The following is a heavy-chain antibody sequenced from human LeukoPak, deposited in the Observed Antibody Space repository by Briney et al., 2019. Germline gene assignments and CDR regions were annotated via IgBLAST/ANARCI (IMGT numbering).Heavy chain of an antibody. CDR3: TVPQSGGNWFDP. J-gene: IGHJ5*02. D-gene: IGHD3-16*01. V-gene: IGHV3-73*01. Sequence: PGGSLRLSCAASGFTFSDSAIHWVRQASGKGLEWVGRIRGKGYSDPPAYVVSVKGRFTISRDDSKSTAYLQMNSLKAEDTAVYFCTVPQSGGNWFDPWGPGTLVTVSS. CDR1: GFTFSDSA. CDR2: IRGKGYSDPP.